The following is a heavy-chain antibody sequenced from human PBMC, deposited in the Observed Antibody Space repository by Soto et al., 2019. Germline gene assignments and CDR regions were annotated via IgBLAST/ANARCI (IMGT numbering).Heavy chain of an antibody. V-gene: IGHV3-30*18. CDR3: AKARSGYYPSFDY. CDR2: ISYDGSNK. J-gene: IGHJ4*02. Sequence: SGGSLRLSCAASGFTFSSYGMHWVRQAPGKGLEWVAVISYDGSNKYYADSVKGRFTISRDNSKNTLYLQMNSLRAEDTAVYYGAKARSGYYPSFDYWGQGTLVTVSS. CDR1: GFTFSSYG. D-gene: IGHD3-3*01.